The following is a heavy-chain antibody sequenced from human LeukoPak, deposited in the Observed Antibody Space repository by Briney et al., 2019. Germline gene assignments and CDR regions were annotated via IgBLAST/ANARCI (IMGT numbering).Heavy chain of an antibody. Sequence: GGSLRLSCAVSGFTFSDYYMSWIRQAPGKGLEWVSSISSSSSYIYYADSVKGRFTISRDNAKNSLYLQMNSLRAEDTAVYYCARSTLHRGAFDIWGQGTMVTVSS. D-gene: IGHD5/OR15-5a*01. V-gene: IGHV3-11*06. J-gene: IGHJ3*02. CDR3: ARSTLHRGAFDI. CDR2: ISSSSSYI. CDR1: GFTFSDYY.